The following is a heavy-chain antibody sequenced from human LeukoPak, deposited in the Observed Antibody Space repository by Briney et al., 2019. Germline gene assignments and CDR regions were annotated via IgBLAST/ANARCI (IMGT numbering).Heavy chain of an antibody. CDR2: ISGDGGST. V-gene: IGHV3-43*02. CDR3: TKVTLSYGLGSTYYYYYDGLDL. CDR1: GFTFDDYA. Sequence: PGGSLRLSCAASGFTFDDYAMHWVRHAPGKGLEWVSLISGDGGSTYYADSVKGRFTISRDNSKNSLYLQMNSLRTEDTAFYYCTKVTLSYGLGSTYYYYYDGLDLGGQGTRVTVSS. D-gene: IGHD3-10*01. J-gene: IGHJ6*02.